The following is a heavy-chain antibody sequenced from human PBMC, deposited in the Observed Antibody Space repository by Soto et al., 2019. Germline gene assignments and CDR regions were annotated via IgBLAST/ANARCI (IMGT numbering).Heavy chain of an antibody. D-gene: IGHD3-22*01. CDR2: ISWDGGST. V-gene: IGHV3-43*01. Sequence: VQLVESGGVVVQPGGSLRLSCAASGFTFDDYTMHWVRQAPGKGLEWVSLISWDGGSTYYADSVKGRFTISRDNSKNSLYLQMNSLRTEDTALYYCAKGTGHYYDSSGGFDYWGQGTLVTVSS. CDR1: GFTFDDYT. CDR3: AKGTGHYYDSSGGFDY. J-gene: IGHJ4*02.